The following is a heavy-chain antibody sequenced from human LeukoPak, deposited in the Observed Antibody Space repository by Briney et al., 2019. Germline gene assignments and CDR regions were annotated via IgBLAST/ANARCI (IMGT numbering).Heavy chain of an antibody. CDR3: ANLRFRGRYYMDV. CDR2: IKQDGSEK. J-gene: IGHJ6*03. V-gene: IGHV3-7*01. CDR1: GFTFSSYW. Sequence: GGSLRLSCAASGFTFSSYWMSWVRQAPGKGLEWVANIKQDGSEKYYVDSVKGRLTISRDNAKNSLYLQMNSLRAEDTAVYYCANLRFRGRYYMDVWGKGTTVTVSS. D-gene: IGHD3-3*01.